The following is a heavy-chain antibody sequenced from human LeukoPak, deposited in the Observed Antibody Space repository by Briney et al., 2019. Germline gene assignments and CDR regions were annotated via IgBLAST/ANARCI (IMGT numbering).Heavy chain of an antibody. D-gene: IGHD3-10*02. CDR3: ATRQDTMLSYYYYMDV. J-gene: IGHJ6*03. Sequence: ASLKLSWKTSGDTFTGYYMHCVRQAPGQGLEWMGWINPNSGGTNYAQKFQGRVTMTRDTSISTAYMELSRLRSDDTAVYYCATRQDTMLSYYYYMDVWGKGTTVTISS. CDR2: INPNSGGT. V-gene: IGHV1-2*02. CDR1: GDTFTGYY.